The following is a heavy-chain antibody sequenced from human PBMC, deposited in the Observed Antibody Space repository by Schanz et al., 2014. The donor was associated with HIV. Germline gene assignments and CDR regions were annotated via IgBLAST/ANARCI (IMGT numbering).Heavy chain of an antibody. Sequence: EVQLVESGGGLVQPGGSLRLSCAVSVSRFSFSDFAMSWVRQAPGKGLEWVSSLSARGGDTYYADSVKGRFTFSRDDSKNTLILQMNSLRVEDTAVYYCGGHGGFSYWGQGTRVAVSP. V-gene: IGHV3-23*04. J-gene: IGHJ4*02. D-gene: IGHD6-25*01. CDR1: VSRFSFSDFA. CDR2: LSARGGDT. CDR3: GGHGGFSY.